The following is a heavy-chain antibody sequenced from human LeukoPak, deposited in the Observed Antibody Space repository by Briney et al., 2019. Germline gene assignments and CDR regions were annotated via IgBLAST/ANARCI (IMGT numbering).Heavy chain of an antibody. J-gene: IGHJ5*02. CDR3: ARDLASWFDP. Sequence: GGSLRLSCAASGFTFSNYGMHWVRRAPGKGLEWVSYISSSSDTIYYADSVKGRFTISRDNAKNSLSLQMNSLRDEDTAVYYCARDLASWFDPWGQGTLVTVSS. V-gene: IGHV3-48*02. D-gene: IGHD3-16*01. CDR1: GFTFSNYG. CDR2: ISSSSDTI.